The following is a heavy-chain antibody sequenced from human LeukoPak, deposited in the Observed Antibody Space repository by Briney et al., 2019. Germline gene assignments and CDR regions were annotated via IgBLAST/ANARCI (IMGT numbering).Heavy chain of an antibody. V-gene: IGHV3-48*01. CDR2: ISSSSTTI. J-gene: IGHJ4*02. CDR1: GFIFDTYV. Sequence: PGGSLRLSCAASGFIFDTYVMNWVRQAPGKGLEWISYISSSSTTIYYADSVKGRFTISRDNAKNSLYLQMNSLRAEDTAVYYCARGYCIGTNCHTTFDYWGQGTLVTVSS. CDR3: ARGYCIGTNCHTTFDY. D-gene: IGHD2-2*02.